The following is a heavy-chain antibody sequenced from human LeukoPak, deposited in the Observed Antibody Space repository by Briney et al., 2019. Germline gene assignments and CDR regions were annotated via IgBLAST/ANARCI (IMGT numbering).Heavy chain of an antibody. J-gene: IGHJ4*02. D-gene: IGHD2-8*02. CDR2: IFPSGGEI. V-gene: IGHV3-23*01. Sequence: GGSLRLSCAASGFTFSTFAMIWVRQPPGKGLEWVSSIFPSGGEIHYADFVRGRFTISRDNSKSTLSLQMNSLRAEDTAIYYCATYRQVLLPFESWGQGTLVTVSS. CDR1: GFTFSTFA. CDR3: ATYRQVLLPFES.